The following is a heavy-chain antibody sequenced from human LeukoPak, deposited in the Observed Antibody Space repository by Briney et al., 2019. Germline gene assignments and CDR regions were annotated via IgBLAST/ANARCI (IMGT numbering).Heavy chain of an antibody. J-gene: IGHJ6*04. D-gene: IGHD2-15*01. CDR3: ARVPPRIRGGTFDI. V-gene: IGHV3-74*01. CDR1: GLTFSNYW. CDR2: INSDGINT. Sequence: GGSLRLSCAASGLTFSNYWMHWVRQAPGKGLVWVSRINSDGINTSYADSVKGRFTISRDNAKNTLNLQMNSLRVEDTAVYYCARVPPRIRGGTFDIWGKGTTVTVSS.